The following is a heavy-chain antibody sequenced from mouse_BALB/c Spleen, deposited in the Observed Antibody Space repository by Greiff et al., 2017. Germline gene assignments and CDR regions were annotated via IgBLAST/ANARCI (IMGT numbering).Heavy chain of an antibody. CDR1: GYSITSGYY. V-gene: IGHV3-6*02. CDR3: ARDEGILLPY. J-gene: IGHJ3*01. Sequence: EVKLLESGPGLVKPSQSLSLTCSVTGYSITSGYYWNWIRQFPGNKLEWMGYISYDGSNNYNPSLKNRISITRDTSKNQFFLKLNSVTTEDTATYYCARDEGILLPYWGQGTLVTVSA. CDR2: ISYDGSN. D-gene: IGHD1-1*01.